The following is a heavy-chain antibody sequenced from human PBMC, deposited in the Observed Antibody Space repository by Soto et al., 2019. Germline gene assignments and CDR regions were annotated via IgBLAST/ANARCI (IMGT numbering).Heavy chain of an antibody. V-gene: IGHV3-64*01. D-gene: IGHD3-10*01. CDR1: GFTFSSYA. Sequence: GGSLRISCAASGFTFSSYAMHWVRQAPGKGLEYVSAISSNGGSTYYANSVKGRFTISRDNSKNTLYLQMGSLRAEDMAVYYCARGPILYYYCIGAPRCFYSLSARGSPVIGSS. CDR2: ISSNGGST. J-gene: IGHJ2*01. CDR3: ARGPILYYYCIGAPRCFYSL.